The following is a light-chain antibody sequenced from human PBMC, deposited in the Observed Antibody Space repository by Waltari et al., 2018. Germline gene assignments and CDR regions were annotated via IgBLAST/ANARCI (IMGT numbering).Light chain of an antibody. CDR3: SSYTSSSTLV. J-gene: IGLJ3*02. CDR2: DVS. CDR1: SSHVGAYHY. V-gene: IGLV2-14*03. Sequence: QSALTQPASVSGSPGQSITISCTGTSSHVGAYHYVSWYQQHPGKSPKLMIYDVSNRPSGVSNRFSGSKSGNTASLTISGLQAEDEADYYCSSYTSSSTLVFGGGTKLTVL.